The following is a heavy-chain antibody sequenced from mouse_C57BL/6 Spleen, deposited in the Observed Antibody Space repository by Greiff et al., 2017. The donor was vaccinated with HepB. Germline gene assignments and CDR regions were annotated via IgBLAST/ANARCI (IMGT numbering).Heavy chain of an antibody. J-gene: IGHJ2*01. CDR1: GFNIKDYY. D-gene: IGHD2-3*01. V-gene: IGHV14-2*01. CDR2: IDPEDGET. CDR3: ASDGQYYFDY. Sequence: VQLQQSGAELVKPGASVKLSCTASGFNIKDYYMHWVKQRTEQGLEWIGRIDPEDGETKYAPKFQGKATITADTSSNTAYLQLSSLTSEDTAVYYCASDGQYYFDYWGQGTTLTVSS.